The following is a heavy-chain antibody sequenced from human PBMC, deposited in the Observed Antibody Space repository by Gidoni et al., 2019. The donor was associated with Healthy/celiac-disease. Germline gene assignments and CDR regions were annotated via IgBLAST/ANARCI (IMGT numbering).Heavy chain of an antibody. D-gene: IGHD2-15*01. V-gene: IGHV3-30*03. Sequence: QVQLVESGGGVVQPGRSLRLSCAASGFTFSSYGMPWVRQAPGKGLEWVAVISYDGSNKYYADSVKGRFTISRDNSKNTLYLQMNSLRAEDTAVYYCLVNDAFDIWGQGTMVTVSS. CDR1: GFTFSSYG. CDR3: LVNDAFDI. CDR2: ISYDGSNK. J-gene: IGHJ3*02.